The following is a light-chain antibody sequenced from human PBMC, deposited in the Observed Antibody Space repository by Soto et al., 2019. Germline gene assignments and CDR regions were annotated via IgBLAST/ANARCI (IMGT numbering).Light chain of an antibody. CDR2: LAS. CDR1: QSISTY. J-gene: IGKJ5*01. Sequence: DIQMTQSPSSLSASVGDRVTISCRASQSISTYLNWYQLKPGKAPKLLIHLASSLQSGVPSRFSRSGSGTEFTLNIRSLQPEDFAIYYCHQTYIVSSITLAQGTRLEIK. V-gene: IGKV1-39*01. CDR3: HQTYIVSSIT.